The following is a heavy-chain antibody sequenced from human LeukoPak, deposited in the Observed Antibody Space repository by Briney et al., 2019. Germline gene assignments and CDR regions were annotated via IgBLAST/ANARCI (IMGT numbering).Heavy chain of an antibody. CDR3: ARDLSYFLYSSSDGVDFDY. Sequence: ASVKVSCKASGYTFTGFYIHWVRQAPGQGLEWMGWINPNSGDTSYAQKFQGRVTMTRDTSISTAYMELSRLRSDDTAVYYCARDLSYFLYSSSDGVDFDYWGQGTLVTVSS. CDR1: GYTFTGFY. D-gene: IGHD6-13*01. CDR2: INPNSGDT. V-gene: IGHV1-2*02. J-gene: IGHJ4*02.